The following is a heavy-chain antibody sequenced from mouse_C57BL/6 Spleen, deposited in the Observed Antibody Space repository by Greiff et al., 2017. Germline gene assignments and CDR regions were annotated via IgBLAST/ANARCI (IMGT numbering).Heavy chain of an antibody. Sequence: VQLQQPGAELVRPGSSVKLSCKASGYTFTSYWMHWVKQRPIQGLEWIGNIDPSDSETHYNQKFKDKATLTVDKSSSTAYMQLSSLTSEDSAVYYCARYSDGYYFDYWGQGTTLTVSS. CDR1: GYTFTSYW. CDR3: ARYSDGYYFDY. CDR2: IDPSDSET. V-gene: IGHV1-52*01. J-gene: IGHJ2*01. D-gene: IGHD2-3*01.